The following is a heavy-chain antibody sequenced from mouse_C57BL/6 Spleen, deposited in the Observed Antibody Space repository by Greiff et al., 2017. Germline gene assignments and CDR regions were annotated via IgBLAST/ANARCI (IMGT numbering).Heavy chain of an antibody. J-gene: IGHJ1*03. V-gene: IGHV5-17*01. CDR1: GFTFSDYG. CDR3: ARRGYYYGSSVYWYFDV. Sequence: EVQVVESGGGLVKPGGSLKLSCAASGFTFSDYGMHWVRQAPEKGLEWVAYISSGGSTIYYADKVKGRFTISRDNAKNTLFLQMTSLRSEDTAMYYCARRGYYYGSSVYWYFDVWGTGTTVTVSS. D-gene: IGHD1-1*01. CDR2: ISSGGSTI.